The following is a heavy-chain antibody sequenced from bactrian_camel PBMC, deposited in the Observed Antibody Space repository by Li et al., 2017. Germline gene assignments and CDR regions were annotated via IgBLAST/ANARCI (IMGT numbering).Heavy chain of an antibody. CDR2: MDRDGRT. CDR1: DYFQRAYC. D-gene: IGHD3*01. Sequence: HVQLVESGGGSVQAGGSLRLSCQVSDYFQRAYCMGWFRQAPGKEREKVAVMDRDGRTSYADSVKGRFTISRDNAENTLYLQLNSLTTEDTAMYYCARGRYFGAYGGTTARGQRTQVTVS. CDR3: ARGRYFGAYGGTTA. V-gene: IGHV3S53*01. J-gene: IGHJ4*01.